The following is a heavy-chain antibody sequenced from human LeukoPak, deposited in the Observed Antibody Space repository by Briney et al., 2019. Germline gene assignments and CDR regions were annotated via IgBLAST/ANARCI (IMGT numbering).Heavy chain of an antibody. CDR1: GYSISSGYY. Sequence: SETLSLTCAVSGYSISSGYYWGWIRQPPGKGLEWIGSIYHSGSTYYNPSLKSRVTISVDTSKNQFSLKLSSVTAADTAVYYCARHLYVPAAHDAFDIWGQGTMVTVSS. J-gene: IGHJ3*02. D-gene: IGHD2-2*01. CDR3: ARHLYVPAAHDAFDI. CDR2: IYHSGST. V-gene: IGHV4-38-2*01.